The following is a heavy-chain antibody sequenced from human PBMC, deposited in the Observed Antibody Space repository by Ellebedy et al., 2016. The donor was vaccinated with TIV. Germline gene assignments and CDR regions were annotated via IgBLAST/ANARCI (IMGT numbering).Heavy chain of an antibody. Sequence: SETLSLTXTVSGGSISSSSYYWGWIRQPPGKGLEWIGSIYYSGSTYYNPSLKSRVTISVDTSKNQFSLKLSSVTAADTAVYYCARLNMVRGVIWAYGAYYFDYWGQGTLVTVSS. D-gene: IGHD3-10*01. V-gene: IGHV4-39*07. J-gene: IGHJ4*02. CDR1: GGSISSSSYY. CDR3: ARLNMVRGVIWAYGAYYFDY. CDR2: IYYSGST.